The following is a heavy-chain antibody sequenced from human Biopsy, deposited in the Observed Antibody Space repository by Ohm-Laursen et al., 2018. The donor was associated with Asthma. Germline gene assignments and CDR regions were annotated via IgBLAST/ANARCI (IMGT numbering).Heavy chain of an antibody. J-gene: IGHJ5*02. CDR3: ARSIAVAGVPFDP. Sequence: GTLSLTCPASGGSISSYHWSWIRRAPGKGLEWIGNVQYNGRSNYNPSLKSRVTISVDTFTDRCSLRLTSVTAAATAIYYFARSIAVAGVPFDPWGQGTLVTVSS. CDR2: VQYNGRS. V-gene: IGHV4-59*01. CDR1: GGSISSYH. D-gene: IGHD6-19*01.